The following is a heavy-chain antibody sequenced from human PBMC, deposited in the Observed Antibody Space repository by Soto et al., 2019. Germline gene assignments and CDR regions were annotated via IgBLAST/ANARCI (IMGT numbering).Heavy chain of an antibody. J-gene: IGHJ1*01. CDR1: GYTFPSYG. D-gene: IGHD1-26*01. CDR2: ITAYKGNT. Sequence: QVQLVQSGAEVKKPGASWKVSGKASGYTFPSYGISGWRQAPGQGLEWMGGITAYKGNTNYAQKLQGRVTMTTDTSTSTAYMELRSLRSDDTAVYYCARDPAPAAGGSYPQVFSAEYFQHWGQGTLVTVSS. V-gene: IGHV1-18*01. CDR3: ARDPAPAAGGSYPQVFSAEYFQH.